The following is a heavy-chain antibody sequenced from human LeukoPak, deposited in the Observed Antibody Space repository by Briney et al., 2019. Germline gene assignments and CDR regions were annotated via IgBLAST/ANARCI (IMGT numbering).Heavy chain of an antibody. CDR1: GYRFTSYW. D-gene: IGHD5-24*01. CDR3: ARPRMAAAFDAFAI. J-gene: IGHJ3*02. V-gene: IGHV5-51*01. Sequence: GESLKISCKGSGYRFTSYWIGWVRQMPGKGLEWMGIIYPGDSDTRYSPSFQGQVTISADKSISTAYLQWSSLKASDTAMHYCARPRMAAAFDAFAIWGQGTMVTVSS. CDR2: IYPGDSDT.